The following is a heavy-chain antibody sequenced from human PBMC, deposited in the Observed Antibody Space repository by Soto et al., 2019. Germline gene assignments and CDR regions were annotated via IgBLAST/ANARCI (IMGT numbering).Heavy chain of an antibody. J-gene: IGHJ6*02. V-gene: IGHV3-21*01. CDR1: GFTFSIYS. CDR3: ARGDVGDYYGMDV. CDR2: ISSRSSYI. D-gene: IGHD3-16*01. Sequence: ESGGGLVKPGGSLRLSCAASGFTFSIYSMNWVRQAPGKGLEWVSSISSRSSYIYYADSVKGRFTISRDNAKNSLYMQMNSLRAADTAVYYCARGDVGDYYGMDVWGQGTTVTVSS.